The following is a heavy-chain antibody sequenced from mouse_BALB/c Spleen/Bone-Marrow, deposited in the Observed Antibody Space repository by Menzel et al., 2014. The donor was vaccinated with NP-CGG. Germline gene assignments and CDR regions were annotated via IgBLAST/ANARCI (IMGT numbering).Heavy chain of an antibody. CDR3: ARDGNYRYAMDY. J-gene: IGHJ4*01. CDR1: GFTFTSYW. D-gene: IGHD2-1*01. V-gene: IGHV1S81*02. Sequence: QVQLQQSEDELVKPGASVTLSCMDSGFTFTSYWIHWVKQRPGQGPEWIGEINPSNGRTNYNEKFKSKATLTEGKSSSTAYMQLSSLTSEDAAVYYCARDGNYRYAMDYWGQGTPVTVAS. CDR2: INPSNGRT.